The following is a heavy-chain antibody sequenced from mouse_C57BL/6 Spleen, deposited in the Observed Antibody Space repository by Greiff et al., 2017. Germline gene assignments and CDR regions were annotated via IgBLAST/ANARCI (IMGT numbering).Heavy chain of an antibody. CDR1: GYSFTGYY. J-gene: IGHJ2*01. CDR3: ARSGDYDNFDY. V-gene: IGHV1-42*01. CDR2: INPSTGGT. D-gene: IGHD2-4*01. Sequence: VQLQQSGPELVKPGASVKISCKASGYSFTGYYMNWVKQSPEKSLEWIGEINPSTGGTTYNQKFKAKATLTVDKSSSTAYMQLKSLTSEDSAVYYCARSGDYDNFDYWGQGTTLTVSS.